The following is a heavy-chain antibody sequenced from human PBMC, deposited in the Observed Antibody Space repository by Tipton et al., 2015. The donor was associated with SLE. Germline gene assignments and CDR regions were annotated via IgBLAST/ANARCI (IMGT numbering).Heavy chain of an antibody. V-gene: IGHV4-34*01. D-gene: IGHD3-22*01. CDR3: ARGLNCYDSSGYYPFYYMDV. CDR2: INHSGST. Sequence: LRLSCAVYGGSFSGYYWSWIRQPPGKGLEWIGEINHSGSTNYNPSLKSRVTISVDTSKNQFSLKLSSVTAADTAVYYCARGLNCYDSSGYYPFYYMDVWGKGATVPVSS. J-gene: IGHJ6*03. CDR1: GGSFSGYY.